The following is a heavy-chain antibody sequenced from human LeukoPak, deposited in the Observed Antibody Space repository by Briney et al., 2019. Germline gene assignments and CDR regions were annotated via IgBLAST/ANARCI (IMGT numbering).Heavy chain of an antibody. Sequence: ASVTVSCKASGYTFTGYYMRWVRQAPGQGLEWMGWINPNSGGTNYAQKFQGRVTMTRDTSISTAYMELSRLRSDDTAVYYCARVFIAAAGTDYWGQGTLVTVSS. J-gene: IGHJ4*02. D-gene: IGHD6-13*01. V-gene: IGHV1-2*02. CDR3: ARVFIAAAGTDY. CDR2: INPNSGGT. CDR1: GYTFTGYY.